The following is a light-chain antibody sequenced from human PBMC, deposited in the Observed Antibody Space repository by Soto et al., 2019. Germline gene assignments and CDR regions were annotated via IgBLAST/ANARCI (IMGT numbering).Light chain of an antibody. CDR2: DVT. CDR1: SSDVGSYNY. Sequence: QSALAQPASVSGSPGQSITIFCTGTSSDVGSYNYVSWYHQPPGRAPKLMIYDVTNRPSGVSNRFAGSKSGSTASLTISGLQAEDEADYFGTSDTTTSTYVFGTGTKVTVL. J-gene: IGLJ1*01. CDR3: TSDTTTSTYV. V-gene: IGLV2-14*03.